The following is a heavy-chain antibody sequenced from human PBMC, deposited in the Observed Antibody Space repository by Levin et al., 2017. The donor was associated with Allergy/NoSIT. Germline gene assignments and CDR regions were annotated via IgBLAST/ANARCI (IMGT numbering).Heavy chain of an antibody. V-gene: IGHV3-73*01. CDR3: TRLSGSGGSCY. CDR1: GFTFSGSA. CDR2: IRSKANSYAT. J-gene: IGHJ4*02. Sequence: GESLKISCAASGFTFSGSAMHWVRQASGKGLEWVGRIRSKANSYATAYAASVKGRFTISRDDSKNTAYLQMNSLKTEDTAVYYCTRLSGSGGSCYWGQGTLVTVSS. D-gene: IGHD2-15*01.